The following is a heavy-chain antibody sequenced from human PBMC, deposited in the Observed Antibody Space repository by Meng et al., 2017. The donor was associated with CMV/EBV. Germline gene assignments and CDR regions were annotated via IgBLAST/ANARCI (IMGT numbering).Heavy chain of an antibody. V-gene: IGHV3-48*03. Sequence: GESLKISCAASGFTFSSYEMNWVRQAPGKGLEWVSYISSSGSTIYYADPVKGRFTISRDNAKNSLYLQMNSLRAEDTAVYYCAREDDILTGDYYYYYGMDVWGQGTTVTVSS. D-gene: IGHD3-9*01. CDR3: AREDDILTGDYYYYYGMDV. J-gene: IGHJ6*02. CDR2: ISSSGSTI. CDR1: GFTFSSYE.